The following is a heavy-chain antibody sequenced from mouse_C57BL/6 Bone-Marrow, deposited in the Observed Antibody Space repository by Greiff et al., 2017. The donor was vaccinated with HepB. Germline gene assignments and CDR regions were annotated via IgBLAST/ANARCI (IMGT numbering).Heavy chain of an antibody. Sequence: EVKVVESGPGLAKPSQTLSLTCSVTVYSITSDYWNWIRKFPGNKLEYMGYISYSGSTYYNPSLKSRISITRDTSKNQYYLQLNSVTTEDTATYYCARPYYYGSSYGRFDYWGQGTTLTVSS. CDR2: ISYSGST. CDR1: VYSITSDY. CDR3: ARPYYYGSSYGRFDY. J-gene: IGHJ2*01. D-gene: IGHD1-1*01. V-gene: IGHV3-8*01.